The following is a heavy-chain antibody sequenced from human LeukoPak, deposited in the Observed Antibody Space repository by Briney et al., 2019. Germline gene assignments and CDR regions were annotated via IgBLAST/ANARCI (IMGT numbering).Heavy chain of an antibody. J-gene: IGHJ4*02. Sequence: PGGSLRLSCAASGFSFRSHGMNWVRQAPGKGLEWVSYITSSGSSIYYADSVKGRFTISRDNAKNSLYLQMNSLRAEDTAVYYCARDVATSGWATFYWGPGTLVIVSS. CDR2: ITSSGSSI. V-gene: IGHV3-48*01. CDR1: GFSFRSHG. CDR3: ARDVATSGWATFY. D-gene: IGHD6-19*01.